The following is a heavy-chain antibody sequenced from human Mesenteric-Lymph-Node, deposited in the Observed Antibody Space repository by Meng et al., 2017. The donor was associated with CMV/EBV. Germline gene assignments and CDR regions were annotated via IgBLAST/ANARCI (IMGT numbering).Heavy chain of an antibody. CDR3: AREMRTAVVFDY. J-gene: IGHJ4*02. D-gene: IGHD2-15*01. CDR2: MNPNSGNT. V-gene: IGHV1-8*03. CDR1: GYTFTSYD. Sequence: ASVKVSCKASGYTFTSYDINWVRQATGQGLEWMGWMNPNSGNTGYAQKFQGRVTITRNTSISTAYMELSSLRSEDTAVYYCAREMRTAVVFDYWGQGTLVTVSS.